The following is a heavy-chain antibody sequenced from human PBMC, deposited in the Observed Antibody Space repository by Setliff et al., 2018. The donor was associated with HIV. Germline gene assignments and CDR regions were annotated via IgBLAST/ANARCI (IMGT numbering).Heavy chain of an antibody. J-gene: IGHJ4*02. Sequence: PSETLSLTCTVSGDSISSRYWSWIRQPPGKGLEWIGYIYNSGTTSYNPSLKSRVTMSVHTSKNQFSLKLSSVTAADTAVYYCARGGYCSSTSCYPFDNWGQGTLVTVSS. CDR1: GDSISSRY. V-gene: IGHV4-59*11. D-gene: IGHD2-2*01. CDR3: ARGGYCSSTSCYPFDN. CDR2: IYNSGTT.